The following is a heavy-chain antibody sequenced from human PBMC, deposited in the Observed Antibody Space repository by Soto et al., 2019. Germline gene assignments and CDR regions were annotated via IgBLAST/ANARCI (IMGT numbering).Heavy chain of an antibody. CDR1: GYTFTDHY. CDR3: VRSEITTFPNFAY. D-gene: IGHD1-26*01. CDR2: INPNGGTR. Sequence: GASVKVSCKASGYTFTDHYLRWVRQAPGQDLEWMGWINPNGGTRNAAQKFQGRVDMTRDTSISTAYVELSRLNSDDTAVYYCVRSEITTFPNFAYWGQGTQVPVSS. J-gene: IGHJ4*02. V-gene: IGHV1-2*02.